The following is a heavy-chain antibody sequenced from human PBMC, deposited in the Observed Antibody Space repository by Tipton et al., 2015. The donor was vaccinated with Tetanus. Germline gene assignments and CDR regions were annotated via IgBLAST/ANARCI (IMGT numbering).Heavy chain of an antibody. D-gene: IGHD3-10*01. CDR2: INPNSGGT. CDR3: AGDTGSYGSGGLLYYYGMDV. J-gene: IGHJ6*01. Sequence: QMQLVQSGAEVKKPGASVKVSCKASGYTFTGYYMHWVRQAPGQGLEWMGWINPNSGGTNYAQKFQGRGTMTRDTSISTAYMGLSRLRSDDTAVYYCAGDTGSYGSGGLLYYYGMDVWGQGTTVTVSS. CDR1: GYTFTGYY. V-gene: IGHV1-2*02.